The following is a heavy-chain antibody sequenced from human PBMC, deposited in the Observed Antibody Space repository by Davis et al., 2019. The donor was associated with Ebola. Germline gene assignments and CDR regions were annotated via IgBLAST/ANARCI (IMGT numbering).Heavy chain of an antibody. CDR1: GYTFTSYG. Sequence: ASVKVSCKASGYTFTSYGISWVRQAPGQGLEWMGWMNPNSGNTGYAQKFQGRVTITRNTSISTAYMELSSLRSEDTAVYYCARGNGYSYGYYYYYMDVWGKGTTVTVSS. CDR2: MNPNSGNT. D-gene: IGHD5-18*01. CDR3: ARGNGYSYGYYYYYMDV. J-gene: IGHJ6*03. V-gene: IGHV1-8*03.